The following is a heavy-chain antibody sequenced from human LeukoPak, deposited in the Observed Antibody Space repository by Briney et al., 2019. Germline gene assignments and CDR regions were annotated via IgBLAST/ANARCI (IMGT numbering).Heavy chain of an antibody. D-gene: IGHD6-19*01. V-gene: IGHV1-8*03. J-gene: IGHJ4*02. CDR2: MNPNSGNT. CDR1: GYTFTSHD. CDR3: ARRLAYSSGWYDFDY. Sequence: ASVKVSCKASGYTFTSHDINWVRQATGQGLEWMGWMNPNSGNTGYAQKFQGRVAITRNTSISTAYMELSSLRSEDTAVYYCARRLAYSSGWYDFDYWGQGTLVTVSS.